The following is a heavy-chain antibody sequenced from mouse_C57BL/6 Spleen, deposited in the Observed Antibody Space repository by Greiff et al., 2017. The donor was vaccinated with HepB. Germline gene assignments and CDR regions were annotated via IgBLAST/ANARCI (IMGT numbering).Heavy chain of an antibody. CDR1: GYTFTSYW. CDR3: ARSTTVEEGGYAMDY. V-gene: IGHV1-55*01. Sequence: QVQLQQPGAELVKPGASVKMSCKASGYTFTSYWITWVKQRPGQGLEWIGDIYPGSGSTNYNEKFKSKATLTVDTSSSTAYMQLSSLTSEDSAVYYCARSTTVEEGGYAMDYWGQGTSVTVSS. CDR2: IYPGSGST. D-gene: IGHD1-1*01. J-gene: IGHJ4*01.